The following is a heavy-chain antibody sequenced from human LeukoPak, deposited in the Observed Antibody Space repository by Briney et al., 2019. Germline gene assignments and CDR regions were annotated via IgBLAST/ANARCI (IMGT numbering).Heavy chain of an antibody. J-gene: IGHJ4*02. D-gene: IGHD5-24*01. V-gene: IGHV4-59*08. CDR1: GGSISSYY. CDR3: ARHRSKWLQSSFDY. Sequence: ASETLSLTCTVSGGSISSYYWSWIRQPPGKGLEWIGYIYYSGSTNYNPSLKSRVTISVDTSKNQFSLKLNSVTAADTAVYYCARHRSKWLQSSFDYWGQGTLVTVSS. CDR2: IYYSGST.